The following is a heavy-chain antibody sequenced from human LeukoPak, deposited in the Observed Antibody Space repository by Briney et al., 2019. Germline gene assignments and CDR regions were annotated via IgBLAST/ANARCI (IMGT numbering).Heavy chain of an antibody. CDR1: GRSISSGDYY. V-gene: IGHV4-30-4*01. Sequence: PSQTLSLTCTLSGRSISSGDYYWSWLRQPPGKGLEWIGYIYYSGSTYYNPSLKSRVTISVDTSKNQFSLKLSSVTAADTAVYYCARGRITMITYFDYWGQGTLVTVSS. CDR2: IYYSGST. D-gene: IGHD3-22*01. J-gene: IGHJ4*02. CDR3: ARGRITMITYFDY.